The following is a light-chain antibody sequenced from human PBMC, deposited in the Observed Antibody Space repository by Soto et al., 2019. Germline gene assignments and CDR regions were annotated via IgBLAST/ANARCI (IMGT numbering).Light chain of an antibody. CDR2: DAS. CDR3: QQRSNWPPSWT. V-gene: IGKV3-11*01. Sequence: EIVLTQSPATLSLSPGERATLSCRASQSVSSYLAWYQQKPGQAPRLLIYDASNRATGIPARFSGSGSGTDFTLTISSLEPEDFAVYYCQQRSNWPPSWTFGPGTTLDIK. J-gene: IGKJ3*01. CDR1: QSVSSY.